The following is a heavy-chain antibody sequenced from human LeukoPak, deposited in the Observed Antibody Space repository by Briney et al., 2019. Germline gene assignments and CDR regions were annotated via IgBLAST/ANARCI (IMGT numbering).Heavy chain of an antibody. D-gene: IGHD2-2*01. CDR3: ARVVPAAGYYYYYMDV. CDR2: IYPGDSDT. CDR1: GYSFTIYW. Sequence: GESLKISCKGSGYSFTIYWIGWVRQMPGKGLERMGIIYPGDSDTRYSPSFQGQVTISADKSISTAYLQWSSLKASDTAMYYCARVVPAAGYYYYYMDVWGKGTTVTVSS. V-gene: IGHV5-51*01. J-gene: IGHJ6*03.